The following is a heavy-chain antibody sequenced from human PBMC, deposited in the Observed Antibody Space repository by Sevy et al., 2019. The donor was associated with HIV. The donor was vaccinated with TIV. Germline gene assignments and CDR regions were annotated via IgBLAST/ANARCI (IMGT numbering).Heavy chain of an antibody. CDR3: ARHHCSVSACYLFDY. J-gene: IGHJ4*02. V-gene: IGHV4-39*01. D-gene: IGHD2-15*01. CDR2: GYFSGST. CDR1: GDSISSSSYF. Sequence: SETLSLTCTVSGDSISSSSYFWGWIRQPPGKGLEWIGTGYFSGSTYYNVSLKSRVTISVDTSKSQFSLNLSSVTAADTAVYYCARHHCSVSACYLFDYWGQGILVTVSS.